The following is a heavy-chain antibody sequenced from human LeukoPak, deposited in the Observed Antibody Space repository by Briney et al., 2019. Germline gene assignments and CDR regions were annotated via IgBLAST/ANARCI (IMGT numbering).Heavy chain of an antibody. CDR2: ISKRWWNT. D-gene: IGHD3-10*01. CDR3: PKRGVVIRGPLVIGYHQEAYHYDF. Sequence: PGGSLRLSYVVSGISLSKYAMTWVRQAPGKGLEGVSCISKRWWNTTYADSVKGRFTISRDTSLNTLYLHMNTLRAAHRAVYFCPKRGVVIRGPLVIGYHQEAYHYDFWGQGVLVTVSS. V-gene: IGHV3-23*01. CDR1: GISLSKYA. J-gene: IGHJ4*02.